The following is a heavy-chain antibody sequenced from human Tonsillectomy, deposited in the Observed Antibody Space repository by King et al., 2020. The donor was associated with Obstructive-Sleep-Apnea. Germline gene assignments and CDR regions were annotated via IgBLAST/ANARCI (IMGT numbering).Heavy chain of an antibody. V-gene: IGHV3-23*04. J-gene: IGHJ5*02. D-gene: IGHD5-18*01. CDR1: GVTFSSYA. CDR2: ISGSGGCT. CDR3: AKGPYGYEGNWFDP. Sequence: VQQVESGGGLVQPGGSLRLSCAASGVTFSSYAMSWVRQAPGKGLVLVSAISGSGGCTYYADSVKGRFTISRDNSKNTLYLQMNSLSAEDTAVYYCAKGPYGYEGNWFDPWGQGTLVTVSS.